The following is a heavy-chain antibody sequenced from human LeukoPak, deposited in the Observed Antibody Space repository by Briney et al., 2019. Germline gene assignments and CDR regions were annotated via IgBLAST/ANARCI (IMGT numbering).Heavy chain of an antibody. J-gene: IGHJ5*02. CDR3: ARDYYDSSGSSWFDP. Sequence: SGGSLRLSCAASGFTFSSYWMSWVRQAPGKGLEWVANIKQDGSEKYYVDSVKGRFTISRDNAKNSLYLQMNSLRAEDTAVYYCARDYYDSSGSSWFDPWGQGTLVTVSS. D-gene: IGHD3-22*01. CDR2: IKQDGSEK. V-gene: IGHV3-7*01. CDR1: GFTFSSYW.